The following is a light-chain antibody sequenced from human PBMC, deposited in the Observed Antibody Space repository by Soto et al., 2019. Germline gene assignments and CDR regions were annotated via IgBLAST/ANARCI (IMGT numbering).Light chain of an antibody. CDR2: TAS. CDR3: QHCYSSPIT. V-gene: IGKV1-39*01. J-gene: IGKJ5*01. CDR1: QNIGSY. Sequence: DIQMTQSPSSLSASVGDRVTISCRASQNIGSYLHWYQQSPGKAPKLLIYTASSLQSGVPPRFSGSQSGTDFTLTINSLQPEDFATYYCQHCYSSPITFGQGTRLE.